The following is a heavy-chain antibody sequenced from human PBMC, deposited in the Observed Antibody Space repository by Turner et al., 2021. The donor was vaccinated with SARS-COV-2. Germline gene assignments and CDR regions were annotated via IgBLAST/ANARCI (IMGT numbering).Heavy chain of an antibody. V-gene: IGHV4-39*01. Sequence: LQLQASGPVLVTPSEPLSLPCTVSGGSISSSSYSWGWIRQPPGKGLEWIGSIYYSGSTYYNPSLKSRVTISVDTSKNQFSLKLSSVTAADTAVYYCARHWEVAAAAYLARFDPWGQGTLVTVSS. CDR1: GGSISSSSYS. J-gene: IGHJ5*02. D-gene: IGHD6-13*01. CDR2: IYYSGST. CDR3: ARHWEVAAAAYLARFDP.